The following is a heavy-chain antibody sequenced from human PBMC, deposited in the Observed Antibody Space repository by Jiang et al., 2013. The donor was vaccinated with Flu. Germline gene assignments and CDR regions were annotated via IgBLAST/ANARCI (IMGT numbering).Heavy chain of an antibody. Sequence: LLKPSETLSLTCTVSGVSISSDYWSWIRQPPGKGLEWIGYISYSGISNNSPSLKSRLTMSVDTSKNQFSLRLTSVTAADTAVYYCARGPFHYNSGPRRWFDPWGQGTPVIVSS. J-gene: IGHJ5*02. CDR1: GVSISSDY. V-gene: IGHV4-59*01. CDR2: ISYSGIS. D-gene: IGHD6-25*01. CDR3: ARGPFHYNSGPRRWFDP.